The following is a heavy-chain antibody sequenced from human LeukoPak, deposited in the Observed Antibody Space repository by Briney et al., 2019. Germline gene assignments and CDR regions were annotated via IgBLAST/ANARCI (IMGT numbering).Heavy chain of an antibody. V-gene: IGHV5-51*01. J-gene: IGHJ4*02. CDR3: ARLQYCSGGSCYLAFDY. CDR2: IYPGDSDT. CDR1: GCSFTSYW. D-gene: IGHD2-15*01. Sequence: GESPKISCKGSGCSFTSYWIGWVRQMPGKGLEWMGIIYPGDSDTRYSPSFQGQVTISADKSISTAYLQWSSLKASDTAMYYCARLQYCSGGSCYLAFDYWGQGTLVTVSS.